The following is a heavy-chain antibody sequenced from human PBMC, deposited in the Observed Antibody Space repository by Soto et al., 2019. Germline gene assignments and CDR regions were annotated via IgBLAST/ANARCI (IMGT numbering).Heavy chain of an antibody. Sequence: SETLSLTCTVSGGSISSSSYYWGWIRQPPGKGLEWIGSIYYSGSTYYNPSLKSRVTISVDTSKNQFSLKLSSVTAADTAVYYCARLGGVGLDNPAFDYWGQGTLVTVSS. D-gene: IGHD1-20*01. CDR2: IYYSGST. CDR3: ARLGGVGLDNPAFDY. J-gene: IGHJ4*02. V-gene: IGHV4-39*01. CDR1: GGSISSSSYY.